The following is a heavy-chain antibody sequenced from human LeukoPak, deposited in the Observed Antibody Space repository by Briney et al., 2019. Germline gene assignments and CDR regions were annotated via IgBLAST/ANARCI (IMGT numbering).Heavy chain of an antibody. D-gene: IGHD3-16*01. CDR1: GFTFGDYA. Sequence: GGSLRLSCTASGFTFGDYAMSWFRQAPGKGLEWVGRIRSTANGYATAYAASVKGRFTISRDDSKNTAYLQMDSLKTEDTAVYYCAKDDDWGRYKHWGQGTLVTVSS. CDR2: IRSTANGYAT. V-gene: IGHV3-73*01. CDR3: AKDDDWGRYKH. J-gene: IGHJ1*01.